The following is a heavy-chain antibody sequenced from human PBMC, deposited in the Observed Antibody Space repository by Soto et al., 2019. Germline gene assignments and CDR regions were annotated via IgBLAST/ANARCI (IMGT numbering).Heavy chain of an antibody. V-gene: IGHV3-7*01. D-gene: IGHD5-12*01. CDR2: IKQDGSEK. J-gene: IGHJ4*02. CDR3: ARDGRWLRFVYYFDY. CDR1: GFTFSSYW. Sequence: PGGSLRLSCAASGFTFSSYWMSWVRQAPGKGLEWVANIKQDGSEKYYVDSVKGRFTISRDNAKNSLYLQMNSLRAEDTAVYYCARDGRWLRFVYYFDYWGQGTLVTVSS.